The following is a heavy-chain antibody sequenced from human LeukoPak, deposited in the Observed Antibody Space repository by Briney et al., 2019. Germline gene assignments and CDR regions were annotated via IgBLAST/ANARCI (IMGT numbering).Heavy chain of an antibody. D-gene: IGHD5-12*01. J-gene: IGHJ6*03. CDR1: GFTFRSYA. CDR2: ITADGSST. V-gene: IGHV3-23*01. Sequence: GGSLRLSCALSGFTFRSYAMNWVRQAPGQGLEWVGAITADGSSTHYTTSVKGRFIISRDTPKNTLSLQMNSMRAEDTAVYFCARVWLRDYMDVWGEGTTVSVSS. CDR3: ARVWLRDYMDV.